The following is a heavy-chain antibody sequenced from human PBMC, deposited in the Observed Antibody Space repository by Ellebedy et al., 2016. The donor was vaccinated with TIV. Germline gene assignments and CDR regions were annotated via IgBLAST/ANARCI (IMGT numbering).Heavy chain of an antibody. CDR1: GFTFSSYS. CDR3: ARCCSSGSCYYFYGMDV. Sequence: GESLKISCAASGFTFSSYSINWVRQAPGKGLEWVSYISSSSSTIYYADSVKGRFTISRDNAQNSLYLQMNSLRDEDTAVYCCARCCSSGSCYYFYGMDVWGQGTTVTVSS. J-gene: IGHJ6*02. D-gene: IGHD2-15*01. CDR2: ISSSSSTI. V-gene: IGHV3-48*02.